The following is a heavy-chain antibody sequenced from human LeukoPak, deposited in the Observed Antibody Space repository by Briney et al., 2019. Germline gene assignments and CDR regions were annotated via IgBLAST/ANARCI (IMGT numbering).Heavy chain of an antibody. D-gene: IGHD1-26*01. CDR2: INHSGST. V-gene: IGHV4-34*01. CDR3: ATRRWELLYYFDY. Sequence: SETLSLTCAVYGGSFSGYYWSWIRQPPGKGLEWIGEINHSGSTNYNPSLKSRVTISVDTSKNQFSLKLSSVTAADTAVYYCATRRWELLYYFDYWGQGTLVTVSS. CDR1: GGSFSGYY. J-gene: IGHJ4*02.